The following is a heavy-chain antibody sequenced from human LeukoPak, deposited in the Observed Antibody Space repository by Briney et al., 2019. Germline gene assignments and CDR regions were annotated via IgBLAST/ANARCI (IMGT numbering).Heavy chain of an antibody. CDR2: VKQDGSEK. J-gene: IGHJ4*02. D-gene: IGHD6-13*01. CDR1: GFTFSNFW. CDR3: ARGRGDSSSWYFDY. V-gene: IGHV3-7*01. Sequence: PGGSLRLSCAASGFTFSNFWMTWVRQAPGKGLEWVANVKQDGSEKSCVDSGKGRFTISRDNAKNSLYLQMNSLRVEDTAVYYCARGRGDSSSWYFDYWGQGTLVTVSS.